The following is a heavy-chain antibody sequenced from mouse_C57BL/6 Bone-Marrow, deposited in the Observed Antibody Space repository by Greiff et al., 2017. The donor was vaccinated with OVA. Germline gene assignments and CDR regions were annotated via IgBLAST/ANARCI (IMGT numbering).Heavy chain of an antibody. CDR2: ISNLAYSI. CDR3: ARFGPGGFAY. Sequence: EVHLVESGGGLVQPGGSLTLSCAASGFTFSDYGMAWVRQAPRKGPEWVAFISNLAYSIYYAATVTGRFTISRENAKNTLYLEMSSRRAEDTAMYYCARFGPGGFAYWGQGTLVTVSA. V-gene: IGHV5-15*01. CDR1: GFTFSDYG. J-gene: IGHJ3*01.